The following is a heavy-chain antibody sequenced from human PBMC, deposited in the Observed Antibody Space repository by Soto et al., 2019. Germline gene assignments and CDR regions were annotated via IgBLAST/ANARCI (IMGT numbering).Heavy chain of an antibody. CDR2: IIPIFGTA. J-gene: IGHJ6*02. Sequence: QVQLVQSGAEVKKPGSSVKVSCKASGGTFSSYAISWVRQAPGQGLEWMGGIIPIFGTANYAQKFQGRVTITADESRRTAYMELSSLRSEAAAVYYCASGYGSAIQEGEHYCGMDVWGQGPTVPVPS. D-gene: IGHD3-10*01. V-gene: IGHV1-69*12. CDR1: GGTFSSYA. CDR3: ASGYGSAIQEGEHYCGMDV.